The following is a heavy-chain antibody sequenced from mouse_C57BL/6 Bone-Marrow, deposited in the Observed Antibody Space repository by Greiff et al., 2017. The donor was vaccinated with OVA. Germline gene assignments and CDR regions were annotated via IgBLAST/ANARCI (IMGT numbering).Heavy chain of an antibody. CDR1: EYEFPSHD. CDR3: ARHGYYSNYEGWYFDV. J-gene: IGHJ1*03. V-gene: IGHV5-2*01. D-gene: IGHD2-5*01. CDR2: INSDGGST. Sequence: EVKLMESGGGLVQPGESLKLSCESNEYEFPSHDMSWVRKTPEKRLELVAAINSDGGSTYYPDTMERRFIISRDNTKKTLYLQMSSLRSEDTALYYCARHGYYSNYEGWYFDVWGTGTTVTVSS.